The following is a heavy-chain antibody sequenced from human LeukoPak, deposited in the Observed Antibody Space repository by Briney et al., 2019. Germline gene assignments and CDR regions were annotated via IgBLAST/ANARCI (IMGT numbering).Heavy chain of an antibody. V-gene: IGHV4-39*01. J-gene: IGHJ4*02. CDR1: GDSISSSSYY. D-gene: IGHD3-22*01. CDR3: ARARGKNNSGYYVSGYFDY. Sequence: PSETLSLTCTVSGDSISSSSYYWGWIRQPPGKGLEWIESIYYSGSTYYNPSLKSRVTIPVDTSKKQFSLKVNSVTAADTAVYYCARARGKNNSGYYVSGYFDYWGQGTLVIVSS. CDR2: IYYSGST.